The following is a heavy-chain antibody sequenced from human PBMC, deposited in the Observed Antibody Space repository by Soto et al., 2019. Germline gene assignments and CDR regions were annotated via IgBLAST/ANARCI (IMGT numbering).Heavy chain of an antibody. D-gene: IGHD5-12*01. CDR2: IVPIVDTS. V-gene: IGHV1-69*12. Sequence: QVQLVQSGAEVRQSASSVKVSCKTSGGTFSSYAISWVRQAPGQGLEWMGGIVPIVDTSTYAQKFEGRVTITADQSTNTVYMELSSLRSDDTAVYYCVRVVAIPGYPDNWGQGTLVTVSS. CDR1: GGTFSSYA. J-gene: IGHJ4*02. CDR3: VRVVAIPGYPDN.